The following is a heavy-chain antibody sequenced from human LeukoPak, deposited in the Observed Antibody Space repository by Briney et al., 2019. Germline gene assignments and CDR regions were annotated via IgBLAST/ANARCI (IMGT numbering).Heavy chain of an antibody. CDR3: AKDGNWDYFDY. J-gene: IGHJ4*02. Sequence: PGRSLRLSCAASGFTFSIYGMHWVRQAPGKGLEWVAIISYDGSNKYYADSVQGRFTISRDNSKNTLCLQMNSLRAEDTAVYYCAKDGNWDYFDYWGQGTLVTVSS. CDR2: ISYDGSNK. V-gene: IGHV3-30*18. CDR1: GFTFSIYG. D-gene: IGHD4-23*01.